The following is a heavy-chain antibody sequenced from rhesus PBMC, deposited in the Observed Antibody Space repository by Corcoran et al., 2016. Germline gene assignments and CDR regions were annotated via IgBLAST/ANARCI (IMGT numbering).Heavy chain of an antibody. D-gene: IGHD3-3*01. J-gene: IGHJ4*01. CDR2: ISGRSGRT. V-gene: IGHV4-99*01. CDR3: ARLEYNIWTGYSKYYFDY. CDR1: GYSISSGYY. Sequence: QVQLQESGPGLVKPSETLSLTCAVSGYSISSGYYWGWIRPPPGKGLEYMGHISGRSGRTDPNPSLKSRFTISKAPSKNRFSLKLSSVTAADTAVYYCARLEYNIWTGYSKYYFDYWGQGVLVTVSS.